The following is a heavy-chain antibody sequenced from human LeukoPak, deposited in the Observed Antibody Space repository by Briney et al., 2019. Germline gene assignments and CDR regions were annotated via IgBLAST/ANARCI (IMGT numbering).Heavy chain of an antibody. J-gene: IGHJ5*02. CDR1: GYSFTSYW. D-gene: IGHD2-2*01. CDR3: ARHIVVPAARGGYNWFDP. Sequence: GESLKISCKGSGYSFTSYWIGWVRQMPGKGLEWMRIIYPGDSDTRYSPSFQGQVTISADKSISTAYLQWSSLKASDTAMYYCARHIVVPAARGGYNWFDPWGQGTLVTVSS. V-gene: IGHV5-51*01. CDR2: IYPGDSDT.